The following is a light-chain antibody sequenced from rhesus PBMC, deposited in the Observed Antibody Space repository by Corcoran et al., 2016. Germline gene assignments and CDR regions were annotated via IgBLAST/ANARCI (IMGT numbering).Light chain of an antibody. CDR2: ASS. J-gene: IGKJ4*01. CDR3: QQYSNWPLT. Sequence: EIVMTQSPATLSLSPGERATLSCRASQSVGINSAWYQQKLGQAPTLLFYASSIRATAIPGRFSAGGSGTDFTLTISSLEPEDFAVYFCQQYSNWPLTFGGGTKVEIK. CDR1: QSVGIN. V-gene: IGKV3-42*03.